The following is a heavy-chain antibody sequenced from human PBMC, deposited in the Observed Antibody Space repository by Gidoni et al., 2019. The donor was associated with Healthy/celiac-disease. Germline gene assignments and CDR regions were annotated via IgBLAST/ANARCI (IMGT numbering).Heavy chain of an antibody. CDR3: AKELTVAGIKDYFDY. CDR1: GFTFSRHA. V-gene: IGHV3-23*04. CDR2: ISGSGGST. J-gene: IGHJ4*02. D-gene: IGHD6-19*01. Sequence: EVQLAESGGGLVKPGGSLRLSGAASGFTFSRHAMSWVRQAPGKGLEWVSAISGSGGSTYYADSVKGRFTISRDNSKNTLYLQMNSLRAEDTAVYYCAKELTVAGIKDYFDYWGQGTLVTVSS.